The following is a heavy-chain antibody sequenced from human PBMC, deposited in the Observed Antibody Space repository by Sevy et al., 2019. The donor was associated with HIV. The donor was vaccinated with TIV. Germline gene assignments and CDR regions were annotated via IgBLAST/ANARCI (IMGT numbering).Heavy chain of an antibody. CDR1: GGSFSGYY. V-gene: IGHV4-34*01. J-gene: IGHJ6*03. Sequence: SETLSLTCAVYGGSFSGYYWSWIRQPPGKGLEWIGEINHSGSTNYNPSLKSRVTISVDTSKNQFSLKLSSVTAADTAVYYCARGPNFWSGYYTSYYYDYMDVWGKGTTVTVSS. CDR3: ARGPNFWSGYYTSYYYDYMDV. CDR2: INHSGST. D-gene: IGHD3-3*01.